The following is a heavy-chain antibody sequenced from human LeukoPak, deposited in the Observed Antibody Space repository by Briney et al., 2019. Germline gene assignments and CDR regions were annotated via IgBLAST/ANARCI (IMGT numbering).Heavy chain of an antibody. J-gene: IGHJ4*02. CDR1: GYTFTSYG. CDR3: ARDLRDYDFWSGYYSPSLDY. Sequence: GASVKVSCKASGYTFTSYGISWARQAPGQGLEWMGWISAYNGNTNYAQKLQGRVTMTTDTSTSTAYMELRSLRSDDTAVYYCARDLRDYDFWSGYYSPSLDYWGQGTLVTVSS. D-gene: IGHD3-3*01. CDR2: ISAYNGNT. V-gene: IGHV1-18*01.